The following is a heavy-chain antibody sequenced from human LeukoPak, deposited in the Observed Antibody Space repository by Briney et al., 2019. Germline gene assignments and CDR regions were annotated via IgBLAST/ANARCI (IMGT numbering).Heavy chain of an antibody. CDR1: GYTFTSYG. V-gene: IGHV1-18*01. Sequence: GSVKVSCKASGYTFTSYGISWVRQAPGQGLEWMGWISAYNGNTNYAQKLRGRVTMTTDTSTSTAYMELRSLRSDDTAVYYCARVDGTVTTADGFDYWGQGTRVTVSS. J-gene: IGHJ4*02. CDR3: ARVDGTVTTADGFDY. D-gene: IGHD4-11*01. CDR2: ISAYNGNT.